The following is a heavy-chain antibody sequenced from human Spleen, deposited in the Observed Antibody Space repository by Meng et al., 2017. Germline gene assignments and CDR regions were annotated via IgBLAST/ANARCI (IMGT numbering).Heavy chain of an antibody. V-gene: IGHV2-70*20. CDR1: GFSLSTSGMC. J-gene: IGHJ6*02. CDR2: IDWDDNK. Sequence: SGPTLVKPTQTLTLTCTFSGFSLSTSGMCVNWVRQPPGKALEWLALIDWDDNKYYSTSLKTRLTISKDTSKNQVVLTMTNMDPEDTALYYCAKDSSSYYYYGMDVWGQGTTVTVSS. CDR3: AKDSSSYYYYGMDV. D-gene: IGHD6-13*01.